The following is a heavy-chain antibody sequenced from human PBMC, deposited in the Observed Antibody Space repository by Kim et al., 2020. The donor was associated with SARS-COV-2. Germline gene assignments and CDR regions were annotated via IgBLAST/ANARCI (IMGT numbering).Heavy chain of an antibody. CDR3: ARDIYYYDSSGYLDAFDI. V-gene: IGHV4-4*07. CDR1: GGSISSYY. Sequence: SETLSLTCTVSGGSISSYYWSWIRQPAGKGLEWIGRIYTSGSTNYNPSLKSRVTMSVDTSKNQFSLKLSSVTAADTAVYYCARDIYYYDSSGYLDAFDIWGQGTMVTVSS. D-gene: IGHD3-22*01. J-gene: IGHJ3*02. CDR2: IYTSGST.